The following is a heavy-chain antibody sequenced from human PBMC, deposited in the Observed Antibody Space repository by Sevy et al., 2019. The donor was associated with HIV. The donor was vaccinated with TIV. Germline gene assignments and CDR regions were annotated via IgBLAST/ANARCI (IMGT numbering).Heavy chain of an antibody. Sequence: SETLSLTCAISGDSVSSNSAAWNWIRQSPSRGLEWLGRTYYRSKWYNDYAVSVKSRITINPDTSKNQFSLQLNSVTPEDTALYYCARGDYSYGSSYYYGMDVWGQRTTVTVSS. CDR3: ARGDYSYGSSYYYGMDV. CDR2: TYYRSKWYN. D-gene: IGHD5-18*01. CDR1: GDSVSSNSAA. V-gene: IGHV6-1*01. J-gene: IGHJ6*02.